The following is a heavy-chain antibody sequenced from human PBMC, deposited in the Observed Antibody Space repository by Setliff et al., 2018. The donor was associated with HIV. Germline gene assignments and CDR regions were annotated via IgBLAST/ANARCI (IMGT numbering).Heavy chain of an antibody. V-gene: IGHV4-59*11. J-gene: IGHJ6*03. CDR1: GVSISSHY. D-gene: IGHD3-10*01. Sequence: SETLSLTCTVSGVSISSHYWSWIRQPPGKGLEWIGYIYNSGRTNYNASLTSRVTISVDTSKNQFSLKLSPVTAADTAVYYCARARGIIIPYHYYMDVWGKGTTVTVSS. CDR2: IYNSGRT. CDR3: ARARGIIIPYHYYMDV.